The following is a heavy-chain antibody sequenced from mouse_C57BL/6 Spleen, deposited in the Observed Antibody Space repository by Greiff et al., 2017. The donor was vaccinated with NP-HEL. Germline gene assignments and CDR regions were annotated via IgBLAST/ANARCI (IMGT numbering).Heavy chain of an antibody. V-gene: IGHV1-82*01. CDR1: GYAFSSSW. D-gene: IGHD1-1*01. CDR3: AREGAYYGSSPWFAY. J-gene: IGHJ3*01. Sequence: QVQLKQSGPELVKPGASVKISCKASGYAFSSSWMNWVKQRPGKGLEWIGRIYPGDGDTNYNGKFKGKATLTADKSSSTAYMQLSSLTSEDSAVYFCAREGAYYGSSPWFAYWGQGTLVTVSA. CDR2: IYPGDGDT.